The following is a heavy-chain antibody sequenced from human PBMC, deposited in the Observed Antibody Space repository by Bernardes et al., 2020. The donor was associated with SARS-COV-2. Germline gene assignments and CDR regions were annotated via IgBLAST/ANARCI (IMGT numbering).Heavy chain of an antibody. CDR2: ISDAGTNK. Sequence: GGSLRLSCAASGYTFRRNGMHWVRQAPGKGLEWVAAISDAGTNKYYADCVKGRFTISRDNSKNTLYLQMNGLRAEDTAVYYCARWDGSGTKYHGYWGQGTLVTVSS. CDR1: GYTFRRNG. V-gene: IGHV3-33*01. D-gene: IGHD3-10*01. CDR3: ARWDGSGTKYHGY. J-gene: IGHJ4*02.